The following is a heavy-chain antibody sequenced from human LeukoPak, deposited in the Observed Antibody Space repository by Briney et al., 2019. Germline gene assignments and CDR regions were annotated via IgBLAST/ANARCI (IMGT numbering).Heavy chain of an antibody. CDR1: GYTFTSYG. Sequence: ASVKDSCKASGYTFTSYGISWVRQAPGQGLERMGWISAYNGNTNYTQKLQGRVTMTTDTSTSTAYMELRSLRSEDTAVYYCATVVIDFWSGYYTTYYFDYWGQGTLVTVSS. J-gene: IGHJ4*02. CDR3: ATVVIDFWSGYYTTYYFDY. D-gene: IGHD3-3*01. CDR2: ISAYNGNT. V-gene: IGHV1-18*01.